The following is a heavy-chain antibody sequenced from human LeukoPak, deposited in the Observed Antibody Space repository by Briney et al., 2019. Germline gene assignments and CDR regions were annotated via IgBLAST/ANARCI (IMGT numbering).Heavy chain of an antibody. Sequence: SETLSLTCSGSGGSISSSSYYWGWIRQPPGKGLEWIGNIYYSGSTHYKPSLKSRVTMSVDTSKNQFSVKLSSVTAADTAVYYCARDLYKYSGYDLAWFDPWGQGTLVTVSS. V-gene: IGHV4-39*07. CDR2: IYYSGST. CDR1: GGSISSSSYY. J-gene: IGHJ5*02. CDR3: ARDLYKYSGYDLAWFDP. D-gene: IGHD5-12*01.